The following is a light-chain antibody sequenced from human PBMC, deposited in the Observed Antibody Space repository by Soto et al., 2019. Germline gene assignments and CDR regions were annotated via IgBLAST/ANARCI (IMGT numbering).Light chain of an antibody. CDR2: WAS. Sequence: DIVMIQSPDSLAVPLRQRATINCKSSQSVLYSTNNKSYLAWYQHKPGQPPKMLIYWASIRESGVPDRFSGSGSGTDFTLTISSLQSEDVAVYYCQQYYTSSWSFGQGTKV. V-gene: IGKV4-1*01. J-gene: IGKJ1*01. CDR1: QSVLYSTNNKSY. CDR3: QQYYTSSWS.